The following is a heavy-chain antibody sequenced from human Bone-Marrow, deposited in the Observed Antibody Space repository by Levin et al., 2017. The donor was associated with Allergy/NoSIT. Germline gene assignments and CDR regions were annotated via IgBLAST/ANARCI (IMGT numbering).Heavy chain of an antibody. J-gene: IGHJ4*02. CDR1: GFTFSSYA. D-gene: IGHD2-15*01. Sequence: LSLTCAASGFTFSSYAMSWVRQAPGKGLEWVSSICGSGDDTYYADSVKGRFTISRDNSKNALYLQMNSLRVEDTAMYFCAKGRHGSCYSSAANWGQGTLVTVSS. CDR3: AKGRHGSCYSSAAN. CDR2: ICGSGDDT. V-gene: IGHV3-23*01.